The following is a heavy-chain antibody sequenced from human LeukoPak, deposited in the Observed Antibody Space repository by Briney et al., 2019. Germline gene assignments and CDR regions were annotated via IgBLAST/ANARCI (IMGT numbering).Heavy chain of an antibody. CDR1: EFSVGSNY. D-gene: IGHD5-18*01. Sequence: GGSLRLSCAASEFSVGSNYMTWVRQAPGKGLEWVSLIYSGGSTYYADSVKGRFTISRDNSKNTLYLQMNSLRAEDTAVYYCAKDGKYSYGLKYYYYYMDVWGKGTTVTVSS. CDR2: IYSGGST. J-gene: IGHJ6*03. V-gene: IGHV3-66*01. CDR3: AKDGKYSYGLKYYYYYMDV.